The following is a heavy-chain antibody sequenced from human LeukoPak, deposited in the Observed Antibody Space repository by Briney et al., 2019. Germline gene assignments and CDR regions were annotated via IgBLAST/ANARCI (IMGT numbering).Heavy chain of an antibody. V-gene: IGHV4-39*01. CDR1: GGSISSSSYY. D-gene: IGHD6-6*01. CDR2: IYYSGST. J-gene: IGHJ6*02. Sequence: SETLSLTCTVSGGSISSSSYYWGWVRQPPGKGLEWIGSIYYSGSTYYNPSLKSRVTISVDTSKNQFSLKLSSVTAADTAVYYCARPRIAARPGSYYGMDVWGQGTTVTVSS. CDR3: ARPRIAARPGSYYGMDV.